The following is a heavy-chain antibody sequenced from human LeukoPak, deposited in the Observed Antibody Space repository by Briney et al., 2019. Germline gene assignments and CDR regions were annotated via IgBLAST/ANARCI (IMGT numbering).Heavy chain of an antibody. Sequence: PSDTLSLTCTVSGGSISSGDYYWSSVRKPPGEVLEWNGYIYYSGSTYYNPPLKSRVTISVDTSKNQFSLKLSSVTAADTAVYYCARVRFVRIAAAGPFDYWGQGTLVTVSS. D-gene: IGHD6-13*01. CDR3: ARVRFVRIAAAGPFDY. V-gene: IGHV4-30-4*02. J-gene: IGHJ4*02. CDR2: IYYSGST. CDR1: GGSISSGDYY.